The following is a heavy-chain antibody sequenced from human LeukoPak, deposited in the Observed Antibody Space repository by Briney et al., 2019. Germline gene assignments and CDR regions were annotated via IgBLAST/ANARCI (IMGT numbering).Heavy chain of an antibody. J-gene: IGHJ4*02. CDR2: INPNSGGT. V-gene: IGHV1-8*02. CDR3: ARIAAGYSDY. D-gene: IGHD6-13*01. CDR1: GDTFTSYG. Sequence: ASVKVSCKASGDTFTSYGISWVRQAPGQGLEWMGWINPNSGGTNYAQKFQGRVTMTRDTSISTAYMELSSLRSEDTAVYYCARIAAGYSDYWGQGTLVTVSS.